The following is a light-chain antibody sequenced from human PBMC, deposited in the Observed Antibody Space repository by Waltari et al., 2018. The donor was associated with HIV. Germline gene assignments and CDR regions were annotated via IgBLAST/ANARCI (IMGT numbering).Light chain of an antibody. J-gene: IGLJ3*02. V-gene: IGLV1-47*01. CDR2: DND. CDR3: SAWDDSLSVVV. Sequence: QSVLTQPPSASGTPGQGVTISCSGRNSNVGRHSVRWYRQLPGTAPKLLIYDNDKRPSGVSARFSGSKSGTSASLAISGLRSDDEADYYCSAWDDSLSVVVFGGGTKLTVL. CDR1: NSNVGRHS.